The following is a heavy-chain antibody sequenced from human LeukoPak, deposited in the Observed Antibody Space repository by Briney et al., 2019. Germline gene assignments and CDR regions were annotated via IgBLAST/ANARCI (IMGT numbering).Heavy chain of an antibody. J-gene: IGHJ4*02. CDR1: GYRFTSSY. CDR3: AGRNSETYFHY. D-gene: IGHD4-11*01. CDR2: INPNSGGT. Sequence: ASVKVSCKASGYRFTSSYLHWVRQAPGQGLEWMGWINPNSGGTNYAQKFQGRVTMTRDTSISTAYMELSRLRSDDTALYYCAGRNSETYFHYWGQGTLVTVSS. V-gene: IGHV1-2*02.